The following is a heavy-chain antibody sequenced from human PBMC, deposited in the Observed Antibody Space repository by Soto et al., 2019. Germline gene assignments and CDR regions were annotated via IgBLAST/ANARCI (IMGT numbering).Heavy chain of an antibody. J-gene: IGHJ4*02. CDR3: ARGVVLVPAATLARSYLDY. V-gene: IGHV4-31*03. CDR2: IYYSGST. D-gene: IGHD2-2*01. Sequence: QVQLQESGPGLVKPSQTLSLTCTVSGGSISSGGYYWSWIRQHPGKGLEWIGYIYYSGSTYYNPSLKSRVTISVDTSKNQCSLELSSVPAADTDVYYCARGVVLVPAATLARSYLDYWGQGTLVTVSS. CDR1: GGSISSGGYY.